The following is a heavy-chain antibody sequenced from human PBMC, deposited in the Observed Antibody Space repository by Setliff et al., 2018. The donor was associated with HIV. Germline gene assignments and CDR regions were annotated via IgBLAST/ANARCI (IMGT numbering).Heavy chain of an antibody. CDR1: GGSLSGYY. V-gene: IGHV4-34*01. CDR2: INHSGTT. D-gene: IGHD6-6*01. CDR3: ARVRRGRSARAPFDS. J-gene: IGHJ4*02. Sequence: SETLSLTCAVYGGSLSGYYWTWIRQPPGKGLEWMGEINHSGTTDYNPSLKSRVTISLDTSKNHLSLKLTSVTDADTAVYYCARVRRGRSARAPFDSWGQGALVTVSS.